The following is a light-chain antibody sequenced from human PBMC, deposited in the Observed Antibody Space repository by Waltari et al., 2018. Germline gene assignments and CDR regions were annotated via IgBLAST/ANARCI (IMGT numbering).Light chain of an antibody. CDR1: SRDVGGYTF. V-gene: IGLV2-8*01. Sequence: QSALTQPPSASGSPGQSVTISCTGTSRDVGGYTFVSWYQQHPGKAPILLIYEVSKRPSGVPDRFSGSKSGNTASLTVSGLQAEDEADYYCSSYAGSNNVVFGGGTKLTVL. CDR3: SSYAGSNNVV. J-gene: IGLJ2*01. CDR2: EVS.